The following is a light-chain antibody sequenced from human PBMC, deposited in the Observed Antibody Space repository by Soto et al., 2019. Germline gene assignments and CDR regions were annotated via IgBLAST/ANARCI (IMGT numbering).Light chain of an antibody. Sequence: QSVLTQPPSVSAAPGQRVTISCTGSSSNIGAGYDVHWYQQLPGTAPKLLIYGNSNRPSGVPDRFSGSKSGTSASLAITGLQAEDEADYYCQSYDSSLSGSRVFGGGTKSPS. J-gene: IGLJ3*02. CDR1: SSNIGAGYD. CDR2: GNS. CDR3: QSYDSSLSGSRV. V-gene: IGLV1-40*01.